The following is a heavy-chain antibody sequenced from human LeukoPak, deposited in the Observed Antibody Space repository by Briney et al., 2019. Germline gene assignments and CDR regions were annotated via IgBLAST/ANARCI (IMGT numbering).Heavy chain of an antibody. CDR2: IRYDGHDK. Sequence: PGGSLRLSCAASGFTFSTYGMHWVRQAPGKGLEWVAFIRYDGHDKYYADSVEDQFTISRGNSMNTVYLQMSSLRTEDTAVYYCTKDGAAYGAGSYFFDQWGQGILVTVSS. D-gene: IGHD3-10*01. J-gene: IGHJ5*02. CDR1: GFTFSTYG. CDR3: TKDGAAYGAGSYFFDQ. V-gene: IGHV3-30*02.